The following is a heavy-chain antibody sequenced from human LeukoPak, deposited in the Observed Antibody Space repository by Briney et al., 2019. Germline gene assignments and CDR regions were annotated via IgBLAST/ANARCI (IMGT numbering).Heavy chain of an antibody. V-gene: IGHV3-33*01. Sequence: GRSLRLSCAASGFTFSSYGMHWVRQAPGKGLEWVAVIWYDGSNKYYADSVKGRFTISRDNSKNTLYLQMNSLRAEDTAVYYCARDLGPDGYSYSYVAGYWGQGTLVTVSS. CDR2: IWYDGSNK. CDR1: GFTFSSYG. CDR3: ARDLGPDGYSYSYVAGY. D-gene: IGHD5-18*01. J-gene: IGHJ4*02.